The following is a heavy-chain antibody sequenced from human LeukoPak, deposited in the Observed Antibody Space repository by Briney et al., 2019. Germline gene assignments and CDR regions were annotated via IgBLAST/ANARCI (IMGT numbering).Heavy chain of an antibody. V-gene: IGHV4-38-2*02. CDR2: IYHSGST. CDR1: GYSISSGYY. J-gene: IGHJ4*02. CDR3: AGAVGSGEFDY. D-gene: IGHD3-10*01. Sequence: PSETLSLTCTVSGYSISSGYYWGWIRQPPGKGLERIGSIYHSGSTYYNPSLKSRVTISVDTSKNQFPLKLSSVTAADTAVYYCAGAVGSGEFDYWGQGTLVTVSS.